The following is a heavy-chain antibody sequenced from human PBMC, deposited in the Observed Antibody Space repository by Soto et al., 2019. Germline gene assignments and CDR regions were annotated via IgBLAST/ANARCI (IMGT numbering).Heavy chain of an antibody. J-gene: IGHJ6*02. CDR2: IYYSGST. D-gene: IGHD4-17*01. CDR1: GGSISSSSYY. Sequence: SEKLCLTCTVSGGSISSSSYYWGWIRQPPGKGLEWIGSIYYSGSTYYNPSLKSRVTISVGTSKNQFSLKLSSVTAEDTAVYYCARHIPYGDYFPDYYYYYGMDVCCQGTTVT. CDR3: ARHIPYGDYFPDYYYYYGMDV. V-gene: IGHV4-39*01.